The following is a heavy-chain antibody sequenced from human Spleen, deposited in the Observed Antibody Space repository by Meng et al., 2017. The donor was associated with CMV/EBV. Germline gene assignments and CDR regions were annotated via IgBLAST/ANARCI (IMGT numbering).Heavy chain of an antibody. CDR2: MNPNSGNT. CDR1: GYSCTTYD. Sequence: ASVKVSCKASGYSCTTYDFNWVRQATGQGPEWLGWMNPNSGNTGYAEQFRGRGSMTRDTSINTAYLELNSLRYEDTAVYYCAREFHLPRYRNAFDLWGQGTLVTVSS. CDR3: AREFHLPRYRNAFDL. V-gene: IGHV1-8*01. D-gene: IGHD2-15*01. J-gene: IGHJ3*01.